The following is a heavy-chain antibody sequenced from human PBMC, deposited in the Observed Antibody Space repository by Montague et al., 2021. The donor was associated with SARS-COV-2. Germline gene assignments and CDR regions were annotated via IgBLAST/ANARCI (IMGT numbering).Heavy chain of an antibody. CDR2: ISYDGSNK. CDR3: ARGIDGYNEYFQH. J-gene: IGHJ1*01. Sequence: SLRLSCAASVFTFSSYALHLVRQAPGKGLEWVALISYDGSNKYSVDSVKGRFTISRDNSKNTLYLQMNSLRAEDTAVYYCARGIDGYNEYFQHWGQGTLVTVSS. V-gene: IGHV3-30*04. D-gene: IGHD5-24*01. CDR1: VFTFSSYA.